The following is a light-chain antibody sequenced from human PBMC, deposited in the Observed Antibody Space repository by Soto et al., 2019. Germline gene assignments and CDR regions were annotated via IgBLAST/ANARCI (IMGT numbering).Light chain of an antibody. Sequence: EIVLTRSPATLSLSPGERATLACWSSPSIRNSLAWYQQKPGQAPRLLIDDASTRATGIPARFSGSGSGTDFTLTISSLEPEDFAVYYCQHRGEWPPGATFGQGTRLEI. CDR1: PSIRNS. V-gene: IGKV3-11*01. CDR2: DAS. CDR3: QHRGEWPPGAT. J-gene: IGKJ5*01.